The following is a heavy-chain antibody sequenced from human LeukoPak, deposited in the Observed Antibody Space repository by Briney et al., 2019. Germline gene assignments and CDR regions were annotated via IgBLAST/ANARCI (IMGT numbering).Heavy chain of an antibody. CDR1: GFTFSDYY. D-gene: IGHD3-3*01. CDR2: ISSSGSTI. Sequence: PGGSLTLPCAASGFTFSDYYTSWIRQAPGQGLEWVSYISSSGSTIYYADSVKGRFTISRDNAKNSLYLQMNSLRAEDTAVYYCARDLWTNDFWSGYPRYYYGMDVWGQGTTVTVSS. J-gene: IGHJ6*02. V-gene: IGHV3-11*01. CDR3: ARDLWTNDFWSGYPRYYYGMDV.